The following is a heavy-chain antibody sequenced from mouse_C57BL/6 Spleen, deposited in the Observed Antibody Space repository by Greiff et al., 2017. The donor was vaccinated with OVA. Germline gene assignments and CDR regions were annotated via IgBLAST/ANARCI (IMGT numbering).Heavy chain of an antibody. CDR2: INPNNGGT. J-gene: IGHJ3*01. V-gene: IGHV1-22*01. CDR3: ASPGYGPWFAY. D-gene: IGHD1-1*01. Sequence: EVQLQQSGPELVKPGASVKMSCKASGYTFTDYNMHWVKQSHGKSLEWIGYINPNNGGTSYNQKFKGKATLTVNKSSSTAYMELRSLTSEDSAVYYCASPGYGPWFAYWGQGTLVTVSA. CDR1: GYTFTDYN.